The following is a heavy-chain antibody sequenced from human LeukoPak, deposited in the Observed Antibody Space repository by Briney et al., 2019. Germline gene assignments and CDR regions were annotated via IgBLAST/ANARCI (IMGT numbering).Heavy chain of an antibody. J-gene: IGHJ6*02. Sequence: ASVKVSCKASGYTFTSYGISWVRQAPGQGLEWMGWISAYNGNTNYAQKLQDRVTMTTDTSTSTAYMELRSLRSDDTAVYYCAREEGYRSSTSCLAGDYYYGMDVWGQGTTVTVSS. CDR2: ISAYNGNT. CDR1: GYTFTSYG. V-gene: IGHV1-18*01. D-gene: IGHD2-2*01. CDR3: AREEGYRSSTSCLAGDYYYGMDV.